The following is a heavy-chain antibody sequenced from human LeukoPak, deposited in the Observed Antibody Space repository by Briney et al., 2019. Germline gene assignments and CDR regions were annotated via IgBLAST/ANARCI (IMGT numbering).Heavy chain of an antibody. CDR1: GFTFSSYS. J-gene: IGHJ3*02. Sequence: GGSLRLSCAASGFTFSSYSMNWVRQAPGKGLEWVSSISSSSSYIYYADSVKGRFTISRDNAKNSPYLQMNSLRAEDTAVYYCALYYYDSSGYSRPNAFDIWGQGTMVTVSS. CDR3: ALYYYDSSGYSRPNAFDI. D-gene: IGHD3-22*01. V-gene: IGHV3-21*01. CDR2: ISSSSSYI.